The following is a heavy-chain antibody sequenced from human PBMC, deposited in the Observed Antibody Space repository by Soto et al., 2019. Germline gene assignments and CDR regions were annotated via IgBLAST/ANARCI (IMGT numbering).Heavy chain of an antibody. D-gene: IGHD2-15*01. CDR2: IIPIFGTA. CDR1: GGTFSSYA. Sequence: SVKVSCKASGGTFSSYAISWVRQAPGQGLEWMGGIIPIFGTANYAQKFQGRVTITADESTSTAYMELSSLRSEDTAVYYCARDLGYCSGGSCAAFDYWGQGTLVTVSS. J-gene: IGHJ4*02. V-gene: IGHV1-69*13. CDR3: ARDLGYCSGGSCAAFDY.